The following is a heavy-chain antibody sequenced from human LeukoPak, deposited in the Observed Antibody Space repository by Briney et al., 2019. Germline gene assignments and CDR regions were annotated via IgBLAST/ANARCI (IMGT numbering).Heavy chain of an antibody. D-gene: IGHD5-18*01. CDR2: ISSVGGRT. CDR1: GFTFNSYA. CDR3: ARADTAMVFYYFDY. Sequence: GGSLRLSCAASGFTFNSYAMNWVRQAPGKGLEWVSGISSVGGRTYYADSVKGRFTISRDNSKNTLYLQMNSLRAEDTAVYYCARADTAMVFYYFDYWGQGTLVTVSS. J-gene: IGHJ4*02. V-gene: IGHV3-23*01.